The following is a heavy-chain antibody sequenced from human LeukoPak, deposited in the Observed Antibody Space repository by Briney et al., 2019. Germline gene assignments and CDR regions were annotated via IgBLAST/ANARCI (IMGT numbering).Heavy chain of an antibody. V-gene: IGHV3-7*03. CDR3: ARDKEVYYYASGSLGY. Sequence: GGSLRLSCAACGFTFSSYWMSWVRQAPGKGLEWVANIKQDGSEKYYVDSVKGRFTISRDNAKNSLYLQMNSLRAEDAAVYYCARDKEVYYYASGSLGYWGQGTLVTVSS. J-gene: IGHJ4*02. CDR2: IKQDGSEK. CDR1: GFTFSSYW. D-gene: IGHD3-10*01.